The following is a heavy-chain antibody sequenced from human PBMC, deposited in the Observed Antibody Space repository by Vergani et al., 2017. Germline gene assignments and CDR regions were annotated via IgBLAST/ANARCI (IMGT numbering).Heavy chain of an antibody. CDR2: INHSGST. CDR3: AKRGGGCCSSTSCYLRWFDH. Sequence: QVQLQQWGAGLLKPSETLSLTCAVYGGSFSGYYWSWIRQPPGKGLEWIGEINHSGSTNYNPSLKSRVTISVDTSKNQFSLKLSSVTAADTAVYYCAKRGGGCCSSTSCYLRWFDHWGQGTLVTVSS. J-gene: IGHJ5*02. D-gene: IGHD2-2*01. V-gene: IGHV4-34*01. CDR1: GGSFSGYY.